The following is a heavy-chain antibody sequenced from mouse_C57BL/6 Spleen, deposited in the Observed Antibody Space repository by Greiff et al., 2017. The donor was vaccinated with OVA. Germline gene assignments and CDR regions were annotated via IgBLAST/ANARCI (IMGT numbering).Heavy chain of an antibody. Sequence: EVQVVESGGGLVKPGGSLKLSCAASGFTFSSYAMSWVRQTPEKRLEWVATISDGGSYTYYPDNVKGRFTISRDNAKNNLYLQMSHLKSEDTAMYYCARQVTTVVAHYAMDYWGQGTSVTVSS. D-gene: IGHD1-1*01. CDR2: ISDGGSYT. J-gene: IGHJ4*01. CDR1: GFTFSSYA. V-gene: IGHV5-4*01. CDR3: ARQVTTVVAHYAMDY.